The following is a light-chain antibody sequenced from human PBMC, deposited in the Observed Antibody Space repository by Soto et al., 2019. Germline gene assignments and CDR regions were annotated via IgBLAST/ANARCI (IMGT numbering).Light chain of an antibody. Sequence: EIVMTQSPATLSVSPGERATLSCMASQDVLTNLAWYQQKPGQSPRLIIYRASTRATGVPARFSGSGSGTEFTLTISSLQSEDFAVYYCQQYNNWPKMFGQGTKVDIK. J-gene: IGKJ1*01. CDR2: RAS. V-gene: IGKV3-15*01. CDR3: QQYNNWPKM. CDR1: QDVLTN.